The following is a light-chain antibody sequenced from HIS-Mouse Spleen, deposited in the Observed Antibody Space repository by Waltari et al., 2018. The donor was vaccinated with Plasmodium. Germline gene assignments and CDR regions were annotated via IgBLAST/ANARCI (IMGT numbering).Light chain of an antibody. Sequence: QSALTQPPSASGSPGQTVTISCTGTSSDVGGYHYFHWYQRPPAKAPKLMIYEVSKRPSGVPDRFSGSKSGNTASLTVSGLQAEDEADYYCSSYAGSNNLVFGGGTKLTVL. J-gene: IGLJ2*01. V-gene: IGLV2-8*01. CDR1: SSDVGGYHY. CDR3: SSYAGSNNLV. CDR2: EVS.